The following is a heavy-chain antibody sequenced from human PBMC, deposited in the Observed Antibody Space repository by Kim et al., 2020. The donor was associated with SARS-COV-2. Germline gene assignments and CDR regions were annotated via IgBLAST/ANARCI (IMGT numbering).Heavy chain of an antibody. CDR3: ARQRFPVYSRGFDY. J-gene: IGHJ4*02. V-gene: IGHV4-34*01. Sequence: NPTHNNKVTISGDTYKNQFSLKWTSVTAADTAVYYCARQRFPVYSRGFDYWGQGTLVTVSS. D-gene: IGHD6-13*01.